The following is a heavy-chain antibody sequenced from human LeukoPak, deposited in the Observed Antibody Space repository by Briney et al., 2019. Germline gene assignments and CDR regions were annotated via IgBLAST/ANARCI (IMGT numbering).Heavy chain of an antibody. D-gene: IGHD1-26*01. CDR2: ISGSSSST. CDR1: GFTFSSYV. V-gene: IGHV3-23*01. J-gene: IGHJ4*02. CDR3: GREVPGGATILDC. Sequence: GGSLRLSCAASGFTFSSYVMSWVRQAPGKGLEWVSSISGSSSSTYYADSVKGRFTISRDNSKNTLYLQMNSLRAEDTAVYYCGREVPGGATILDCWGQGTLVTVSS.